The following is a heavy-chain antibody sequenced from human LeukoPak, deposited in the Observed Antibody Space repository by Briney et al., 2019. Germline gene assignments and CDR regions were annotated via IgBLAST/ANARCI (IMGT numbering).Heavy chain of an antibody. Sequence: ASVKVSCKTSGYTFSTYYMHWVRQAPGQGLEWLGIIHPTDGSTSYTQKIQGRVTMTRDTATGTVYLELSSLRSEDTAVYWCARANGGGLDYWGQGTLITVSS. D-gene: IGHD3-10*01. CDR2: IHPTDGST. CDR3: ARANGGGLDY. V-gene: IGHV1-46*01. CDR1: GYTFSTYY. J-gene: IGHJ4*02.